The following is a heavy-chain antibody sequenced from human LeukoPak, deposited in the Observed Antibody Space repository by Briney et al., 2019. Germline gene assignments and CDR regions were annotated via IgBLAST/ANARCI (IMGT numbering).Heavy chain of an antibody. D-gene: IGHD2-15*01. CDR2: IWYDGSSK. J-gene: IGHJ6*02. Sequence: GGSLRLSCAASGFTFSSYGMHWVRQAPGKGLEWVAVIWYDGSSKYYADSVKGRFTISRDNSKNPLYLQMNSLRAEDTAVYYCARDEYCSGGSCYSGRVGYYYGMDVWGQGTTVTVSS. CDR3: ARDEYCSGGSCYSGRVGYYYGMDV. CDR1: GFTFSSYG. V-gene: IGHV3-33*01.